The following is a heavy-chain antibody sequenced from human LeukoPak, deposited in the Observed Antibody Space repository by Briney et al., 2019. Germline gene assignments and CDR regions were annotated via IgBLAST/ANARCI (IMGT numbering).Heavy chain of an antibody. D-gene: IGHD2-2*01. V-gene: IGHV4-59*01. CDR2: IYYTGST. Sequence: PSETLSLTCTFSGGSITNYYWSWIRQPPGKGLEWIGCIYYTGSTNYNPSLKSRVTMSADTSKNQFSLKLRSVTAADTAVYYCANGGYCSVTSCYPKWFDPWGQGTLVTVSS. J-gene: IGHJ5*02. CDR1: GGSITNYY. CDR3: ANGGYCSVTSCYPKWFDP.